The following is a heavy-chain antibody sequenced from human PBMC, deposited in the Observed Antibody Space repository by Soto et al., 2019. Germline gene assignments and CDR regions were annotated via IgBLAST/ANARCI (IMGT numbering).Heavy chain of an antibody. Sequence: QVQLQESGPGLVEPSETLSLTCTVSGGSISSYYWSWIRQPAGKGLEWIGRIYTSGSTNYNPSLKSRVTMSLDTSKNQFSLKLSSVTAADTAVYYCARDTTQDIVLMVYALDAFDIWGQGTMVTVSS. CDR2: IYTSGST. CDR3: ARDTTQDIVLMVYALDAFDI. CDR1: GGSISSYY. D-gene: IGHD2-8*01. J-gene: IGHJ3*02. V-gene: IGHV4-4*07.